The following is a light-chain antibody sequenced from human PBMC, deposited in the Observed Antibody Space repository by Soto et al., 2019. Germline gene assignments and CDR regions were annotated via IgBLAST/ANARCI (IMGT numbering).Light chain of an antibody. V-gene: IGLV2-8*01. CDR1: KNDIGVYDF. Sequence: QSALTQPPSASGSPGQSVTISCTGTKNDIGVYDFVSWYQHHPGKAPPLIIYEGVQRPSGVPDRFAGSKSGNTASLTVSGLQAADEADYFCKAYAGSNTYVFGSGTKLTVL. CDR3: KAYAGSNTYV. CDR2: EGV. J-gene: IGLJ1*01.